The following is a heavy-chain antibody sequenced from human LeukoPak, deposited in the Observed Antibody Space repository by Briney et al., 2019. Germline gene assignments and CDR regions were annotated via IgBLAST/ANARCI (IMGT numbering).Heavy chain of an antibody. CDR2: ISAYNGNT. D-gene: IGHD3-10*01. J-gene: IGHJ4*02. CDR3: ARISHYYGSEIEY. V-gene: IGHV1-18*01. CDR1: GYTFTSYD. Sequence: ASVKVSCKASGYTFTSYDITWVRQAPGQGLEGMGWISAYNGNTNYAQKVQGRVTMTTDTSTSTAYMDLRSLRSDDTAVYYCARISHYYGSEIEYWGQGTLVTVSS.